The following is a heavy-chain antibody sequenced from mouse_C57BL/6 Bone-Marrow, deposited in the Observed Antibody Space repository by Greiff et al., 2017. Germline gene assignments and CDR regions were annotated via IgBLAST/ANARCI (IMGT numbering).Heavy chain of an antibody. CDR3: AREGPAWFAY. Sequence: QVQLQQPGAELVKPGASVKLSCKASGYTFTSYWMTWVKQRPGQGLEWIGAIYPGIGSTNYIQQFKRKATRTVDTSSSTASMQLSSLTSEDSAVYYGAREGPAWFAYWGQGTLVTVSA. CDR2: IYPGIGST. CDR1: GYTFTSYW. J-gene: IGHJ3*01. V-gene: IGHV1-55*01.